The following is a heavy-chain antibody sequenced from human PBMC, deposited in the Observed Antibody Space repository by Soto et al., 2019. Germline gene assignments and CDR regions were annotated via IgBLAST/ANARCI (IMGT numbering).Heavy chain of an antibody. CDR3: ARNPAAGTYWFDL. V-gene: IGHV4-59*01. CDR2: IHYSGST. D-gene: IGHD6-13*01. CDR1: GGSISSYY. J-gene: IGHJ5*02. Sequence: SETLSLTCTVSGGSISSYYWSWIRQPPGKGLEWIGYIHYSGSTNYNPSLKSRVTISVDTSKNQFSLKLSSVTAADTAVYYCARNPAAGTYWFDLWGQGTLVTVSS.